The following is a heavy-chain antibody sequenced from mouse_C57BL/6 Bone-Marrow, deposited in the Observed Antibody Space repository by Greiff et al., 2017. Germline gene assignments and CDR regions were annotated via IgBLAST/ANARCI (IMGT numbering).Heavy chain of an antibody. J-gene: IGHJ4*01. Sequence: EVQRVESGGGLVQPGGSMKLSCVASGFTFSNYWMNWVRQSPEKGLEWVAQIRLKSDNYATHYAESVKGRFTISRDDSKSSVYLQMKNLRAEGTGIYYCTSDYGYAMDYWGQGTSVTVSS. CDR3: TSDYGYAMDY. CDR2: IRLKSDNYAT. D-gene: IGHD2-4*01. CDR1: GFTFSNYW. V-gene: IGHV6-3*01.